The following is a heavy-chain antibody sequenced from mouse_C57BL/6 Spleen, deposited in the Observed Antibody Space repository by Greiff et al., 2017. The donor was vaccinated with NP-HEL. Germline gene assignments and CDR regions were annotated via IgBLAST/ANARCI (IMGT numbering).Heavy chain of an antibody. CDR3: TPRGPPYAMDY. V-gene: IGHV14-4*01. Sequence: EVQLQESGAELVRPGASVKLSCTASGFNIKDYYMHWVKQRPEQGLEWIGWIDPENGDTEYASKFQGKATITADTSSNTAYLQLSSLTSEDTAVYYWTPRGPPYAMDYWGQGTSVTVSS. J-gene: IGHJ4*01. CDR1: GFNIKDYY. CDR2: IDPENGDT.